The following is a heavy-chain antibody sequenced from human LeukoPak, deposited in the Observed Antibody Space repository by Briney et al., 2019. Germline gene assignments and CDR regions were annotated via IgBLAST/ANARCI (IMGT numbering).Heavy chain of an antibody. V-gene: IGHV4-4*07. Sequence: SETLSLACTVSGGSISSYYWSWIRQPAGKGLEWIGRIYTSGSTNYNPSLKSRVTMSVDTSKNQFSLKLSSVTAADTAVYYCARDVVRVVATIRDYYYYMDVWGKGTTVTVSS. J-gene: IGHJ6*03. CDR1: GGSISSYY. D-gene: IGHD5-12*01. CDR2: IYTSGST. CDR3: ARDVVRVVATIRDYYYYMDV.